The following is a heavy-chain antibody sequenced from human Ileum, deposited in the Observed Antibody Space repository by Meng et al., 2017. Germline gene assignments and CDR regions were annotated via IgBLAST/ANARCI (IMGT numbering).Heavy chain of an antibody. CDR1: GFTFSSYW. CDR2: IDNDGTSA. CDR3: ARDRPHNWFDP. V-gene: IGHV3-74*01. Sequence: GESLKISCAASGFTFSSYWMHWVRQVPGKGLGWVSRIDNDGTSAIYADSVKGRFTTSRDNATNVLYLHMNSLRAEDTAVYYCARDRPHNWFDPWGQGTLVTVSS. J-gene: IGHJ5*02.